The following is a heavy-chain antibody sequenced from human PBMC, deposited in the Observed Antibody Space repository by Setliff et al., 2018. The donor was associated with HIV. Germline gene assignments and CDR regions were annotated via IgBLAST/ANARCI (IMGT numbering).Heavy chain of an antibody. J-gene: IGHJ4*02. CDR2: ISAYNGNT. Sequence: WASVKVSCKTSGYNFENYAINWVRQAPGQGLEWMGWISAYNGNTNYAQKLQGRVTMTTDTSTSTAYMELRSLRSDDTAVYYCARDKAWGQGYSSGCLDYWGQGTLVTVS. V-gene: IGHV1-18*01. CDR1: GYNFENYA. CDR3: ARDKAWGQGYSSGCLDY. D-gene: IGHD6-19*01.